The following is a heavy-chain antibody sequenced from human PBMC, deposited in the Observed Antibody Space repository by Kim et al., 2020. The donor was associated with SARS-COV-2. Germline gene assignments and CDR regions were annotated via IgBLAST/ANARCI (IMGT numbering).Heavy chain of an antibody. J-gene: IGHJ4*02. D-gene: IGHD1-26*01. CDR3: ARARGRATSGYFDY. V-gene: IGHV3-30*01. Sequence: ADSVKGRFTISRDNSKNTLYLQMNSLRAEDTAVYYCARARGRATSGYFDYWGQGTLVTVSS.